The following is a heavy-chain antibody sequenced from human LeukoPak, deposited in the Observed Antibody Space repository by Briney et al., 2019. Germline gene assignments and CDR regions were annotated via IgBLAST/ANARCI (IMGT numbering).Heavy chain of an antibody. Sequence: PGGSLRLSCAASGFTFSSYWMSWVRQAPGKGLEWVANIKQDGSEKYYVDSVKGRFTISRDNAMNSLYLQMNSLRAEDTAVYYCARLVTRDLTGYLRTDYFDYWGQGTLVTVSS. CDR2: IKQDGSEK. V-gene: IGHV3-7*01. J-gene: IGHJ4*02. CDR3: ARLVTRDLTGYLRTDYFDY. CDR1: GFTFSSYW. D-gene: IGHD3-9*01.